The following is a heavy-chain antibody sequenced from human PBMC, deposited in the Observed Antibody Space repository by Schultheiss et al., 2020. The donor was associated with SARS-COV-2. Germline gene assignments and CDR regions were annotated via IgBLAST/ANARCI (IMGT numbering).Heavy chain of an antibody. Sequence: SVKVSCKASGGTFSSYAISWVRQAPGQGLEWMGGIIPIFGTANYAQKFQGRVTITADESTSTAYMELRSLRSEDTAVYYCARGPDSSSYYYFYWGQGTQVTVSS. CDR1: GGTFSSYA. CDR2: IIPIFGTA. D-gene: IGHD3-22*01. CDR3: ARGPDSSSYYYFY. J-gene: IGHJ4*02. V-gene: IGHV1-69*13.